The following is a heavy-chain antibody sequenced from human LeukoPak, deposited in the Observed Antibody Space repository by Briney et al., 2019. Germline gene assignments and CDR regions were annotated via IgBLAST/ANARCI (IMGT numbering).Heavy chain of an antibody. CDR2: IYYSGST. V-gene: IGHV4-39*07. Sequence: PSETLSLTCTVSGGSISSSSYYWAWIRQPPGKGLEWIGSIYYSGSTYYNPPLKSRVTISVDTSKNQFSLKVSSVTAADTAVYYCARHPLYYDILTGYRRENWFDPWGQGTLVTVSS. CDR3: ARHPLYYDILTGYRRENWFDP. J-gene: IGHJ5*02. D-gene: IGHD3-9*01. CDR1: GGSISSSSYY.